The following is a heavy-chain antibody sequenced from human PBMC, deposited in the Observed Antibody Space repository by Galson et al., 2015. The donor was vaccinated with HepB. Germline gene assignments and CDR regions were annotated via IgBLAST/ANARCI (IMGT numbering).Heavy chain of an antibody. V-gene: IGHV4-59*01. J-gene: IGHJ5*02. D-gene: IGHD2-2*02. Sequence: SETLSLTCTVSGGSISSSYWTWIRQPPGKGLEWIGHIYYNGGTNYNPSLKSRATISVDTSKNQFSLKLSTVTAADTAVYYCARVGMVVVPAAIGWFDPWGQGTLVTVSS. CDR2: IYYNGGT. CDR3: ARVGMVVVPAAIGWFDP. CDR1: GGSISSSY.